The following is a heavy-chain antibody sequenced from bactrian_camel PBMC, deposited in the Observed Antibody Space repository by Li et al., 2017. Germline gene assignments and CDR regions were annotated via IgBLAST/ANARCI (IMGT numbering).Heavy chain of an antibody. Sequence: VQLVESGGGSVQAGGSLSLTCTASGNTANINCMGWFRQAPGKEREGVAAIYTGLGSTYYTDSVKGRFTISQNKAKNTVALQMNSLKVEDTAMYYCAADPEWGGNWAPLVSRWGQGTQVTVS. CDR3: AADPEWGGNWAPLVSR. CDR2: IYTGLGST. CDR1: GNTANINC. V-gene: IGHV3S54*01. D-gene: IGHD8*01. J-gene: IGHJ4*01.